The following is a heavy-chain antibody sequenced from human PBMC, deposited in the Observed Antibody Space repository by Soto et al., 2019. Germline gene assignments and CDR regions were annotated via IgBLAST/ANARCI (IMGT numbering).Heavy chain of an antibody. CDR3: ARDVAYYDSSGYYNDAFDI. CDR1: GGSISSYY. J-gene: IGHJ3*02. V-gene: IGHV4-59*01. D-gene: IGHD3-22*01. CDR2: IYYSGST. Sequence: SETLSLTCTVSGGSISSYYWSWIRQPPGKGLEWIGYIYYSGSTNYNPSLKSRVTISVDTSKNQFSLKLSSVTAADTAVYYCARDVAYYDSSGYYNDAFDIWGQGTMVTVS.